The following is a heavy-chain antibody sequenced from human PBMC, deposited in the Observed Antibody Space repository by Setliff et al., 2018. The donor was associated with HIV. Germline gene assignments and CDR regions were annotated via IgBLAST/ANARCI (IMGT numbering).Heavy chain of an antibody. V-gene: IGHV5-51*01. CDR3: ARRMWQQDSKFMYYFDY. D-gene: IGHD6-13*01. J-gene: IGHJ4*02. Sequence: PGESLKISCKGSGYTFPHAWIGWVRQMPGKGLEWMGIIYLSDSDTRYSRSFQGQVTISVDQSITTAYLQWSSLKASDTAMYYCARRMWQQDSKFMYYFDYWGQGTLVTVSS. CDR2: IYLSDSDT. CDR1: GYTFPHAW.